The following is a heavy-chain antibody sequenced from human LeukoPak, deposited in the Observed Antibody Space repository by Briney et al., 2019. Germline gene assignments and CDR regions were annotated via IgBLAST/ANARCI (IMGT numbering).Heavy chain of an antibody. CDR1: GFTFSTYA. D-gene: IGHD5-12*01. Sequence: PGGSLRLSCAASGFTFSTYAMSWVRQAPGKGLEWVSAISGSGSSTYYADSVKGRFTISRDNSKNTLYLQMNSLRADDTAVYYCATQPYSGYDFYDYWGQGTLVTVSS. CDR3: ATQPYSGYDFYDY. CDR2: ISGSGSST. V-gene: IGHV3-23*01. J-gene: IGHJ4*02.